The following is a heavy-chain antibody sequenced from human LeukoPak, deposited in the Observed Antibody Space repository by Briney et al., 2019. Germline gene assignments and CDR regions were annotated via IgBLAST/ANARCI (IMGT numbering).Heavy chain of an antibody. D-gene: IGHD5-18*01. Sequence: KAGGSLRLSCAASGFVFSNYGMNWVRQAPGKGLEWVSSISSSGSYIYDADSVKGRFTISRDNAKTSLYLQMNSLRAEDTAVYYCARSLWPEDYWGQGTLVTVSS. V-gene: IGHV3-21*01. J-gene: IGHJ4*02. CDR3: ARSLWPEDY. CDR2: ISSSGSYI. CDR1: GFVFSNYG.